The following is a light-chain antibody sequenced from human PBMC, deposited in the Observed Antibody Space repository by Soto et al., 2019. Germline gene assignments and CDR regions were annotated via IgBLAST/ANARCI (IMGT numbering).Light chain of an antibody. Sequence: DIQLTQSPSFLSASVGDRVTITCRASQGISSYLAWYQQKPGKAPKLLIYAASTLQSRVPSRFSGSGSGTEFTLTISSLQPEYFATYFCQQLNSYPLTFGGGTKVEIK. V-gene: IGKV1-9*01. CDR1: QGISSY. CDR3: QQLNSYPLT. CDR2: AAS. J-gene: IGKJ4*01.